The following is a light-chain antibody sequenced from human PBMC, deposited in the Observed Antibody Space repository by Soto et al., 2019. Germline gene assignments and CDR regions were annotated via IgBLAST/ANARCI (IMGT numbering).Light chain of an antibody. V-gene: IGKV1-5*01. CDR1: QSISSW. J-gene: IGKJ2*01. CDR2: DAS. CDR3: QQYNSYSQT. Sequence: DIQMTQSPSTLSASVGDRVTITCRASQSISSWLAWYQQKPGNAPKLLIYDASSLESGVPSRFSGSGSGTEFTLTISSLQPDDFATYYCQQYNSYSQTFGQGTKLEIK.